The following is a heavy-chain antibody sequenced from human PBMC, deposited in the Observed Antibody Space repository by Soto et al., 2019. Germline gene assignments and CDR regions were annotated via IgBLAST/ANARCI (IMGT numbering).Heavy chain of an antibody. Sequence: QVHLQQWGAGLLKPSETLSLTCAVYGGSFSGYYWSWIRQPPGKGLEWIGDINHSGSTNYNPSLESGITISVDTSKNQFSPKLSSVTAADTAVYYCASPYYDFWSGPPWGTQKYYFDFWGQGTLVTVSS. CDR3: ASPYYDFWSGPPWGTQKYYFDF. V-gene: IGHV4-34*01. CDR1: GGSFSGYY. CDR2: INHSGST. J-gene: IGHJ4*02. D-gene: IGHD3-3*01.